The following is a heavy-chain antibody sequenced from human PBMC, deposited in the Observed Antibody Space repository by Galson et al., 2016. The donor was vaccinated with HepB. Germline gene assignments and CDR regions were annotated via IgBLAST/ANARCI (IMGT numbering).Heavy chain of an antibody. Sequence: SLRLSCAASGFTFCNYWMNWVRQAPGKGLEWLANINEDGTGVSFGDSVRGRLTIDRDNAKTSLYLQLDSLRADDTGVYYCARGTTEAPGIDYWGQGTLVSVSS. V-gene: IGHV3-7*03. D-gene: IGHD1-1*01. CDR3: ARGTTEAPGIDY. CDR2: INEDGTGV. J-gene: IGHJ4*02. CDR1: GFTFCNYW.